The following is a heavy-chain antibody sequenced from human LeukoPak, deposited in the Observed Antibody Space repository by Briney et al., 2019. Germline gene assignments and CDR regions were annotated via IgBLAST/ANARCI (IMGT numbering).Heavy chain of an antibody. CDR3: MVDCSSTSCYDY. V-gene: IGHV3-49*04. CDR2: IRSKAYGGTT. D-gene: IGHD2-2*01. J-gene: IGHJ4*02. CDR1: GFTFGDYA. Sequence: GRSLRLSCTASGFTFGDYAMSWVRQAPGKGLEWVGFIRSKAYGGTTEYAASVKGRFTISRDDSKSIAYLQMNSLKTEDTAVYYCMVDCSSTSCYDYWGQGTLVTVFS.